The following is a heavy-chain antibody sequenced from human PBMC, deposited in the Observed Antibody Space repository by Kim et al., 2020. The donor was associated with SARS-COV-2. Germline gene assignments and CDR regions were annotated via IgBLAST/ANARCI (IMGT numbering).Heavy chain of an antibody. Sequence: GGSLRLSCAASGFTFSSYGMHWVRQAPGKGLEWVAVISYDGSNKYYADSVKGRFTISRDNSKNTLYLQMNSLRAEDTAVYYCAKELFRGAFDYWGQGTL. D-gene: IGHD3-16*01. J-gene: IGHJ4*02. CDR2: ISYDGSNK. CDR3: AKELFRGAFDY. V-gene: IGHV3-30*18. CDR1: GFTFSSYG.